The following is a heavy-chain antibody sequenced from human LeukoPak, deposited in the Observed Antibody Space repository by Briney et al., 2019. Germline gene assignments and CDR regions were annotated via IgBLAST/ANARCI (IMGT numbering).Heavy chain of an antibody. V-gene: IGHV4-59*05. J-gene: IGHJ4*02. CDR1: GVSISGYY. CDR3: ARQISGNKDY. D-gene: IGHD1/OR15-1a*01. Sequence: SETLSLTCTVSGVSISGYYWIWIRQPPRRSLEYIGSIFYRESFSYGGTTFYNPSLQSRVTISVDTSKNAFSLRLSSVTAADTAVYYCARQISGNKDYWGQGTLVTVSS. CDR2: IFYRESFSYGGTT.